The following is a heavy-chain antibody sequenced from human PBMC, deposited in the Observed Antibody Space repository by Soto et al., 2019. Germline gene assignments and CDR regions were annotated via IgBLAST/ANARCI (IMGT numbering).Heavy chain of an antibody. V-gene: IGHV1-18*01. D-gene: IGHD4-17*01. CDR3: ARDYGDLVRGWFDP. CDR1: GYTFTSYG. Sequence: QVQLVQSGAEVKNPGASVKVSCKAYGYTFTSYGISWVRQATGQGLECMGWISAYNGNTNYVQKLYGRVHMTSDTSTSTAYVELRSLRSDAAAVYYCARDYGDLVRGWFDPCGQGTLVTVAS. J-gene: IGHJ5*02. CDR2: ISAYNGNT.